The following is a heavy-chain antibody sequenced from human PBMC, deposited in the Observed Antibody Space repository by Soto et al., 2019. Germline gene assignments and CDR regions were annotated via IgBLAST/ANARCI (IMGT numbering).Heavy chain of an antibody. CDR3: ARDRGAVVGQFFDY. CDR2: ISSSGDTG. J-gene: IGHJ4*02. V-gene: IGHV3-11*01. Sequence: QVQLVESGGGLVKPGGSLRLSCAASGFTFSAYYMSWIRQAPGKGLEWISYISSSGDTGNYADSVKGRFTVSRDNAKNSLYLKMNSLRADDTAVYYCARDRGAVVGQFFDYWGQGTLVTVSS. CDR1: GFTFSAYY. D-gene: IGHD6-19*01.